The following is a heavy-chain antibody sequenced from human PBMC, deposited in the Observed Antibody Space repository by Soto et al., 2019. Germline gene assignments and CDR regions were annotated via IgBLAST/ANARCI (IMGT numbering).Heavy chain of an antibody. Sequence: GESLKISCKASGYSFPNYWIGWVRQMPGKGLEWMGIIYPRDSDLRYSPSFQGQVTISADKSISTAYLQWSSLKASDTAMYYCARGSDYYGMDVWGQGTTVTVSS. CDR1: GYSFPNYW. CDR3: ARGSDYYGMDV. J-gene: IGHJ6*02. CDR2: IYPRDSDL. V-gene: IGHV5-51*03.